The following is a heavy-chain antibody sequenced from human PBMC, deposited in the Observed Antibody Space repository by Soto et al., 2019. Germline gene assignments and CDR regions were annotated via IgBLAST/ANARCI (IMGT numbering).Heavy chain of an antibody. J-gene: IGHJ6*02. D-gene: IGHD3-3*02. CDR2: IYYSGST. V-gene: IGHV4-39*01. CDR1: GGSLSSSSYY. CDR3: PRRPSSAYCHFWRSYGTVV. Sequence: PSETLSLTCTVSGGSLSSSSYYWGWIRQPPGKGLEWIGSIYYSGSTYYNPSLKSRVAVSVDTSKNQCTLRVSSVSAAYTAVYYIPRRPSSAYCHFWRSYGTVVVGQETTVTVFS.